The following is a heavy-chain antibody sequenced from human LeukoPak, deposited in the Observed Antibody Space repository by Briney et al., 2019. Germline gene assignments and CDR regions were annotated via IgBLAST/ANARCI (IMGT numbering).Heavy chain of an antibody. Sequence: GGSVTLSCAPSGFTFSIYWMTWARRAPGKGREWVANIRRDGSETHYVDSVMGRFTISRDNAKNSLYLQMNSLRAEDTAVYYCARDDTHYGSSGSFYDAFDIWGQGTMVTVSS. CDR3: ARDDTHYGSSGSFYDAFDI. J-gene: IGHJ3*02. V-gene: IGHV3-7*01. CDR2: IRRDGSET. D-gene: IGHD3-22*01. CDR1: GFTFSIYW.